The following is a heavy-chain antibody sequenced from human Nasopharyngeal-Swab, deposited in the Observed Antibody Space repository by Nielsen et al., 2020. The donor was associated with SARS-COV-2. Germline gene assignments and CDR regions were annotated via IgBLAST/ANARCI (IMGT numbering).Heavy chain of an antibody. Sequence: GESLKISCAASGFSFGSFAMNWVRQAPGKGLEWVGRSRNKANSYTTEYAASVKGRFTISRDDSKNSLYLQMSSLRTEDTALYYCARDLSSIWTSGLGVWGQGTTVIVSS. V-gene: IGHV3-72*01. CDR1: GFSFGSFA. CDR2: SRNKANSYTT. CDR3: ARDLSSIWTSGLGV. J-gene: IGHJ6*02. D-gene: IGHD6-13*01.